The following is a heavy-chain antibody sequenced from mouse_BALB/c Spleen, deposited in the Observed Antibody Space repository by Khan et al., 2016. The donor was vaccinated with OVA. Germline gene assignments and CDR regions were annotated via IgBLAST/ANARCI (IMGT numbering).Heavy chain of an antibody. J-gene: IGHJ1*01. D-gene: IGHD2-1*01. CDR2: IWSDGHT. Sequence: QVQLKQSGPGLVAPSQSLSITCTISGFSLTSYGVHWVRQPPGKGLEWRVVIWSDGHTNYNSALKSRLSISKDNSKSKVFLKMTRLQTAYTAMYSFARPCSYGHYGPYFDVWRAGPTVTVSS. CDR3: ARPCSYGHYGPYFDV. V-gene: IGHV2-6-1*01. CDR1: GFSLTSYG.